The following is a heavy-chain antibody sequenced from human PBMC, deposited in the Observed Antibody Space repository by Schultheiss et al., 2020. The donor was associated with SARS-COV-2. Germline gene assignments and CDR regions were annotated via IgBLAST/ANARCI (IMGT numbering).Heavy chain of an antibody. Sequence: SETLSLTCAVYGGSFSGYYWSWIRQPPGKGLEWIGEINHSGSTNYNPSLKSRVTISVDTSKNQFSLKLSSVTAADTAVYYCARRGYYYGMDVWGQGTTVTVSS. CDR1: GGSFSGYY. J-gene: IGHJ6*02. V-gene: IGHV4-34*01. CDR3: ARRGYYYGMDV. CDR2: INHSGST.